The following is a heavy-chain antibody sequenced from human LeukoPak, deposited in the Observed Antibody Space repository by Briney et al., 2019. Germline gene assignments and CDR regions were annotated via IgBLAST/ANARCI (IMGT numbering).Heavy chain of an antibody. V-gene: IGHV1-46*01. CDR3: GRDASLSAAAGPWLDP. CDR2: ISPSGGST. J-gene: IGHJ5*02. Sequence: ASVKLSCKAFGYTFTGYWMHWVRQAPGQGPEWMGVISPSGGSTIYAQKFKGRVTLTRDMSTSTDYLELSSLRSEDTAVYYCGRDASLSAAAGPWLDPWGLGTQVIVSS. D-gene: IGHD6-13*01. CDR1: GYTFTGYW.